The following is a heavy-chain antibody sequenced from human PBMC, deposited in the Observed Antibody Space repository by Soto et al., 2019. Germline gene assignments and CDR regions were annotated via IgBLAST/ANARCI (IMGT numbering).Heavy chain of an antibody. Sequence: ASVKVSCKVSGYTLTELSMHWVRQAPGKGLEWMGGFDPEDGETIYAQKFQGRVTMTEDTSTDTAYMELSSLRSEDTAVYYCATTILVGATWSKNDAFDMWGKGKMVTV. J-gene: IGHJ3*02. V-gene: IGHV1-24*01. CDR3: ATTILVGATWSKNDAFDM. CDR2: FDPEDGET. CDR1: GYTLTELS. D-gene: IGHD1-26*01.